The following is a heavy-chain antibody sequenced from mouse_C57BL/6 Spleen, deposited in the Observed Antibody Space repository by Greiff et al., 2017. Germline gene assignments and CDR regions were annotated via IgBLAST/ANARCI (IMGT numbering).Heavy chain of an antibody. J-gene: IGHJ2*01. Sequence: EVQLQESGTVLARPGASVKMSCKTSGYTFTSYWMHWVKQRPGQGLEWIGAIYPGNSDTSYNQKFKGKATLTVDTSSSTAYMELHSLTSEDSAVYFCARSLTGTGFDYWGQGTTLTVSS. CDR2: IYPGNSDT. CDR3: ARSLTGTGFDY. V-gene: IGHV1-5*01. CDR1: GYTFTSYW. D-gene: IGHD4-1*01.